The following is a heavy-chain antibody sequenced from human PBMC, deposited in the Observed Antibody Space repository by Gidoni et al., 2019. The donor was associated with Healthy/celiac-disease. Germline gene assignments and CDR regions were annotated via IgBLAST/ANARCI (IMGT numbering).Heavy chain of an antibody. Sequence: EVQLVQSGAEVKQPGESLTISCKGSGYSFTSYWIGWVRQMPGKGLEWMGIIYPGDSDTRYSPSFQGQVTSSADKSISTAYLQWSSLKASDTAMYYCARVSSITGYYYYGMDVWGQGTTVTVSS. CDR3: ARVSSITGYYYYGMDV. V-gene: IGHV5-51*01. J-gene: IGHJ6*02. CDR2: IYPGDSDT. CDR1: GYSFTSYW. D-gene: IGHD3-16*02.